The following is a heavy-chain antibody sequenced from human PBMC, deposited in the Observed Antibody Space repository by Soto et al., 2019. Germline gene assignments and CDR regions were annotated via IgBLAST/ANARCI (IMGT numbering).Heavy chain of an antibody. J-gene: IGHJ4*02. CDR1: GFTFSSYW. V-gene: IGHV3-74*01. CDR2: INSDGSST. D-gene: IGHD2-2*02. Sequence: GSLRLSCAASGFTFSSYWMHWVRQAPGKGLVWVSRINSDGSSTSYADSVKGRFTISRDNAKNTLYLQMNSLRAEDTAVYYCARHSSSKITYCSSTSCYIYWGQGTLVTVSS. CDR3: ARHSSSKITYCSSTSCYIY.